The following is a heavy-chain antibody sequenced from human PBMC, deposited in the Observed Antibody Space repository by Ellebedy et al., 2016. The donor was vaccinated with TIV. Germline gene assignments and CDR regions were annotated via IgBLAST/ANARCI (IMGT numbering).Heavy chain of an antibody. V-gene: IGHV2-5*02. CDR2: IYWADDK. Sequence: SGPTLVKPTQTLTLTCTFSGFSFNTRGVGVGWIRQPPGKALEWLALIYWADDKRYSPSLKSRLTITKDSSKNQVVLTMTNMDPVDTATYYCAHRRSYYDILTGYYPHYGMDVWGQGTTVTVSS. CDR3: AHRRSYYDILTGYYPHYGMDV. J-gene: IGHJ6*02. CDR1: GFSFNTRGVG. D-gene: IGHD3-9*01.